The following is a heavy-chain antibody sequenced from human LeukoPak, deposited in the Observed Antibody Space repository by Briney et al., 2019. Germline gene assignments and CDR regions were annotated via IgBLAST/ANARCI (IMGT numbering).Heavy chain of an antibody. V-gene: IGHV4-59*01. CDR1: GGSISSYY. CDR3: ARSDYHNSGSHTVFDAFDI. CDR2: IDDSGNA. Sequence: SETLSLTCTVSGGSISSYYWSWIRRPPGKGLEWIGYIDDSGNANYNPSLKSQVTISVDKSKNQFSLKLSFVTAADTAMYYCARSDYHNSGSHTVFDAFDIWGQGTRVTVSS. D-gene: IGHD3-10*01. J-gene: IGHJ3*02.